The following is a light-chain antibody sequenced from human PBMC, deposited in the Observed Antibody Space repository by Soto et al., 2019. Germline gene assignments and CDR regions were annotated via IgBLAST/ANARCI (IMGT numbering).Light chain of an antibody. CDR2: AAS. CDR1: QAVISN. J-gene: IGKJ3*01. V-gene: IGKV3-15*01. CDR3: KHYTTWPFH. Sequence: IVITHSAASVSLSPVERSTLSCMASQAVISNLAWYQQKPGQAPRLLIYAASTRAAGIPDRFSGSGSGTGFTLTINSLQSEDFQVYYCKHYTTWPFHLGTGTXVEIK.